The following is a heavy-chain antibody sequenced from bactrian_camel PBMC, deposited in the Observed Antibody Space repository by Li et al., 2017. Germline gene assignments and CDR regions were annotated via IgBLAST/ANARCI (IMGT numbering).Heavy chain of an antibody. V-gene: IGHV3-3*01. D-gene: IGHD2*01. CDR2: VSTAGIT. Sequence: QLVESGGGSVQAGGSLRLSCVASGYTSSSYCMGWLRQTPGKEREGVAVVSTAGITFYADSVKGRFTISRDNAKNTVYLQMNSLQSEDTALYYCAAARPSGWFTTDECTTAAFKYWDQGTQVTVS. CDR3: AAARPSGWFTTDECTTAAFKY. J-gene: IGHJ4*01. CDR1: GYTSSSYC.